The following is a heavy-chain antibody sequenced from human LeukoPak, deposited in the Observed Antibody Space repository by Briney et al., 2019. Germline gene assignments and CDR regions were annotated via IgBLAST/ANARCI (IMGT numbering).Heavy chain of an antibody. CDR2: TSAYNGNT. CDR1: GYTFTSYG. V-gene: IGHV1-18*01. CDR3: ARDRGTTTYCSSTSCPNNWFDP. Sequence: GASVKVSCKASGYTFTSYGFSWVRQAPGQGLEWMGWTSAYNGNTNYAQKLQGRVTMTTDTSTSTAYMELRSLRSDDTAVYYCARDRGTTTYCSSTSCPNNWFDPWGQGTLVTVSS. J-gene: IGHJ5*02. D-gene: IGHD2-2*01.